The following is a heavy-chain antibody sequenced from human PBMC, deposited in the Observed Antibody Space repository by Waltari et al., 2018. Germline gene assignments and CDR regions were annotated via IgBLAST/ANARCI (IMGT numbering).Heavy chain of an antibody. CDR1: GFSLSTSGMR. D-gene: IGHD2-21*02. V-gene: IGHV2-70*04. Sequence: QVTLKESGPALVKPTQTLTLTCTFSGFSLSTSGMRVSWIRQPPGKALEWLARIDWDDDKFYSTSLKTRLTISKDTSKNQVVLTMPNMDPVDTATYYCARHAGDCLDYWGQGTLVTVSS. J-gene: IGHJ4*02. CDR3: ARHAGDCLDY. CDR2: IDWDDDK.